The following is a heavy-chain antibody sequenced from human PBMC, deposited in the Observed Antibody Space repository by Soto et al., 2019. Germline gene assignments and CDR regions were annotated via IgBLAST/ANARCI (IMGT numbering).Heavy chain of an antibody. V-gene: IGHV3-15*07. Sequence: GGSLRLSCAASGFTFSNAWMNWVRQAPGKGLEWVGRIKSKTDGGTTDYAAPVKGRFTISRDDSKNTLYLQMNSLKTEDTAVYYCTTAAYCTNGVCYTGYYYYGMDVWGQGTTVTVSS. D-gene: IGHD2-8*01. CDR3: TTAAYCTNGVCYTGYYYYGMDV. CDR1: GFTFSNAW. J-gene: IGHJ6*02. CDR2: IKSKTDGGTT.